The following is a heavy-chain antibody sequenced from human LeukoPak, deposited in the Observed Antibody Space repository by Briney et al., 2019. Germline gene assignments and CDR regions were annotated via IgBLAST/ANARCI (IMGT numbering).Heavy chain of an antibody. CDR1: GFTFRSYA. CDR2: ISNVATL. J-gene: IGHJ6*03. V-gene: IGHV3-23*01. D-gene: IGHD4-17*01. Sequence: PGRSLRLSCAASGFTFRSYAMSWVRQAPGKGLEWVSEISNVATLKYADSVKGRFTTSRDNSKNMLYLQMNSLRAEDTAVYYCAKNHGHPTETYYMDVWGKGTTVTVSS. CDR3: AKNHGHPTETYYMDV.